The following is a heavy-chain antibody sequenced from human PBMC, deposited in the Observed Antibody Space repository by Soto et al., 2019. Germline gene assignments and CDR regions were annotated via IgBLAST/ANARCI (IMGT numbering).Heavy chain of an antibody. D-gene: IGHD3-10*01. Sequence: PSETLSLTCTVSGGSISSYYWSWIRQPPGKGLEWIGYIYYSGSTNYNPSLKSRVTISVDTSKNQFSLKLSSVTAADTAVYYCARYYGGYSDYWGQGTXVTVSS. J-gene: IGHJ4*02. CDR3: ARYYGGYSDY. V-gene: IGHV4-59*08. CDR2: IYYSGST. CDR1: GGSISSYY.